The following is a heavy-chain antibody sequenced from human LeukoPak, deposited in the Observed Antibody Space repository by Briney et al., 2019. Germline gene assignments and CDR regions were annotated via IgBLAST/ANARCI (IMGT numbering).Heavy chain of an antibody. CDR3: ARGPPYYGSGSQGEIDY. CDR2: INHSGST. D-gene: IGHD3-10*01. J-gene: IGHJ4*02. CDR1: GGSFSGYY. Sequence: SETLSLTCAVYGGSFSGYYWSWIRQSPGKGLEWIGEINHSGSTNYNPSLKSRVTISVDTSKNQFSLKLSSVTAADTAVYYCARGPPYYGSGSQGEIDYWGQGTLVTVSS. V-gene: IGHV4-34*01.